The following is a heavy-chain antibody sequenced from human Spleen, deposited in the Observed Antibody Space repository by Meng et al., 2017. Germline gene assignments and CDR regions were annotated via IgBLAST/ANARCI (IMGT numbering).Heavy chain of an antibody. CDR1: GFTFSNYA. CDR2: ISGSGGGT. Sequence: GGSLRLSCAASGFTFSNYALSWVRQVPGKGLEWVSAISGSGGGTFYADSVKGRFTISRDNSKNTLYLQMNSLRAEDTAVYYCARDPNFETYWGQGTLVTVSS. V-gene: IGHV3-23*01. D-gene: IGHD1-7*01. J-gene: IGHJ4*02. CDR3: ARDPNFETY.